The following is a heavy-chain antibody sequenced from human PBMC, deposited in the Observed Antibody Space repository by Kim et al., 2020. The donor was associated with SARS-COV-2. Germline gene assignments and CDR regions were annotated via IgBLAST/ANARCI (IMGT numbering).Heavy chain of an antibody. CDR1: GGSFSGYY. D-gene: IGHD2-2*02. V-gene: IGHV4-34*01. CDR3: ARGRGYQPLYGDYYYGRD. J-gene: IGHJ6*01. CDR2: INHSGST. Sequence: SETLSLTCAVYGGSFSGYYWSWIRQPPGKGLEWIGEINHSGSTNYNPSLKSRVTISVDTSKNQFSLKLSSVTAADTAVYYCARGRGYQPLYGDYYYGRD.